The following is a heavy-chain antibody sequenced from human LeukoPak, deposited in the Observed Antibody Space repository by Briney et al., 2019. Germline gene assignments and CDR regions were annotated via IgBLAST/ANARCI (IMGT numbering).Heavy chain of an antibody. CDR2: ISSSSSTI. D-gene: IGHD5-24*01. CDR1: GFTFADHA. V-gene: IGHV3-48*01. J-gene: IGHJ4*02. CDR3: ARGRDGYSPFDY. Sequence: GGSLRLSCAASGFTFADHATSWVRQAPGKGLEWVSYISSSSSTIYYADSVKGRFTISRDNAKNTLYLQMNSLRAEDTAVYYCARGRDGYSPFDYWGQGTLVTVSS.